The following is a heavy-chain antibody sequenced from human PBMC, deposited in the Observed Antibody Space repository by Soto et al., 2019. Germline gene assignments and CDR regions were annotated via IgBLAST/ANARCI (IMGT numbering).Heavy chain of an antibody. V-gene: IGHV2-5*02. CDR3: AHRILRTVFGLVTTTAIYFDF. CDR2: IYWDDDK. Sequence: QITLNESGPTVVKPAETLTLTCTFSGFSLTTSEVGVGWIRQSPGTAPDWLALIYWDDDKRYSASLKSRLTINKDTSKNPGVLTMASVDPADTATYYCAHRILRTVFGLVTTTAIYFDFWGQGTPVVVSS. CDR1: GFSLTTSEVG. J-gene: IGHJ4*02. D-gene: IGHD3-3*01.